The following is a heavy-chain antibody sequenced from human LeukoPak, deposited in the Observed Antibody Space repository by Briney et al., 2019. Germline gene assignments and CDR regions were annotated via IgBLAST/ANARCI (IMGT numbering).Heavy chain of an antibody. D-gene: IGHD2-8*02. CDR1: GGTFSSYA. Sequence: SVTVSCKASGGTFSSYAISWVRQAPGQGLEWMGGIIPIFGTANYAQKFQGRVTITADESTSTAYMELSSLRSEDTAVYYCARDAGGLRLYWAFDYWGQGTLVTVSS. CDR2: IIPIFGTA. CDR3: ARDAGGLRLYWAFDY. J-gene: IGHJ4*02. V-gene: IGHV1-69*13.